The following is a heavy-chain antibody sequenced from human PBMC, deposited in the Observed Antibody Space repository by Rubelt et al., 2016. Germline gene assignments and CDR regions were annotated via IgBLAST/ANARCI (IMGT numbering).Heavy chain of an antibody. CDR2: LYESRST. CDR1: AGSLSSTYYY. D-gene: IGHD6-19*01. J-gene: IGHJ5*02. Sequence: QLQLPESGPGLVKPSETLSLTCTGSAGSLSSTYYYWGWNRHHPGKEMNWIGSLYESRSTYSNPYHKSRVNITVNTSKNQFPRKLGSVTAADTAVYYCARGAVAGIRSWFDPWGQGTLVTVSS. CDR3: ARGAVAGIRSWFDP. V-gene: IGHV4-39*01.